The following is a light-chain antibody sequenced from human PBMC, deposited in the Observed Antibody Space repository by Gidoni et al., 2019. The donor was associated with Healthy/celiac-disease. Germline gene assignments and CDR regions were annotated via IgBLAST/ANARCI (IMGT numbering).Light chain of an antibody. J-gene: IGLJ2*01. CDR2: AKN. CDR3: NSRDTSGNHLEV. Sequence: SSELTQDPDVFVALGQTVRITCQGDSLRSYYASRYQQKPGQAPVLVIYAKNHRPSGIPDRFSGSSSGNTASLTITGAQAEDEADYYCNSRDTSGNHLEVFGGGTKLTVL. V-gene: IGLV3-19*01. CDR1: SLRSYY.